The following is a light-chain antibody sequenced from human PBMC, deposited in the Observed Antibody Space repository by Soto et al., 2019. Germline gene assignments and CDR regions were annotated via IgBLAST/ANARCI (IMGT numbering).Light chain of an antibody. CDR1: QSVRDN. Sequence: EIGMTQSPGTLSVSPGETATLSCRASQSVRDNLAWYQQKPGQAPMLLIYGASTRATGIPARFSGSGSGTEFTLTISSLLSEDFAVYYCQHYNSWPPLFGPGTKVDIK. V-gene: IGKV3-15*01. CDR3: QHYNSWPPL. CDR2: GAS. J-gene: IGKJ3*01.